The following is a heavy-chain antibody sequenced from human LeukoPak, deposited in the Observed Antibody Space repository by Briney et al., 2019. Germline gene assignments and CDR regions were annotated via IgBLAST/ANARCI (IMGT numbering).Heavy chain of an antibody. CDR1: GFTFSDSA. D-gene: IGHD6-19*01. Sequence: GGSLRLSCAASGFTFSDSAIHWVRQASGKGLEWVGRIRSKADSYATTYGASVKGRFTISRDDSQNTAYLHMNSLKTEDTAVYYCTREDTSGWPFDYWGHGTLVTIYS. CDR2: IRSKADSYAT. CDR3: TREDTSGWPFDY. V-gene: IGHV3-73*01. J-gene: IGHJ4*01.